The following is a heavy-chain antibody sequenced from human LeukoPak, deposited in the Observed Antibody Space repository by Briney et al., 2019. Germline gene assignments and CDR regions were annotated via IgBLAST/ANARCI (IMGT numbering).Heavy chain of an antibody. V-gene: IGHV3-21*01. D-gene: IGHD6-6*01. Sequence: GGSLRLSCAASGFSFSNYWMHWVRQAPGKGLEWVSSISSSSSYIYYADSVKGRFTISRDNAKNSLYLQMDSLRAEDTAVYYCARDSSSGYAFDIWGQGTMVTVSS. CDR3: ARDSSSGYAFDI. CDR1: GFSFSNYW. J-gene: IGHJ3*02. CDR2: ISSSSSYI.